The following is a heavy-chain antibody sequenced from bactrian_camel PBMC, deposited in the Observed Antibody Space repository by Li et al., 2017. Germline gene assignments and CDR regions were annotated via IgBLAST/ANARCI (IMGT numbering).Heavy chain of an antibody. V-gene: IGHV3S42*01. CDR2: IDRSGAT. CDR1: GYTYESYRKYC. J-gene: IGHJ6*01. D-gene: IGHD5*01. Sequence: VQLVESGGDSVQVGGSLTLACVASGYTYESYRKYCLGWLRQTPENERAGVASIDRSGATTYGDSVKGRFTISQDNVKNTMYLQMTSLKPEDTAVYYCAAISTAFSLPPSFSYGCHNALGSASWGQGTQVTVS. CDR3: AAISTAFSLPPSFSYGCHNALGSAS.